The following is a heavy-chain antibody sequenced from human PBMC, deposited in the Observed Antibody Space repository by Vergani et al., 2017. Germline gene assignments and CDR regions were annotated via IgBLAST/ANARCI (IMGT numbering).Heavy chain of an antibody. Sequence: EVQLLESGGGLVQPGGSLRLSCAASGFTFSSYAMSWVRQAPGKGLEWVSYISSSSSTIYYADSVKGRFTISRDNAKNSLYLQMNSLRAEDTAVYYCACYELMDYWGQGTLVTVSS. J-gene: IGHJ4*02. CDR3: ACYELMDY. D-gene: IGHD2-15*01. CDR2: ISSSSSTI. V-gene: IGHV3-48*01. CDR1: GFTFSSYA.